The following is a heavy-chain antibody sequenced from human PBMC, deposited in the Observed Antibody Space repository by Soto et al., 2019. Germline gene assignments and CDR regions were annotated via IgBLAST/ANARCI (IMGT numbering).Heavy chain of an antibody. J-gene: IGHJ4*02. V-gene: IGHV3-30*18. CDR3: AKGAPGDYYYDSSGYYRDYYFDY. D-gene: IGHD3-22*01. CDR1: GFTFSSYG. Sequence: GGSLRLSCAASGFTFSSYGMHWVRQAPGKGLEWVAVISYDGSNKYYADSVKGRFTISRDNSKNTLYLQMNSLRAEETAVYYCAKGAPGDYYYDSSGYYRDYYFDYWGQGTLVTVSS. CDR2: ISYDGSNK.